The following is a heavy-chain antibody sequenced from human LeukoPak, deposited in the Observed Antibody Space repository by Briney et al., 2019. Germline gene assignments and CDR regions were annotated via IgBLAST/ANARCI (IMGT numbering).Heavy chain of an antibody. Sequence: PSETLSLTCTVSGGSISSSSYYWGWIRQPPGKGLEWIGSIYYSGSTYYNPSLKSRVTISVDTSKNQFSLKLSSVTAADTAVYYCAIVDSSGYPNWFDPWGQGTLVTVSS. V-gene: IGHV4-39*07. CDR3: AIVDSSGYPNWFDP. J-gene: IGHJ5*02. D-gene: IGHD3-22*01. CDR2: IYYSGST. CDR1: GGSISSSSYY.